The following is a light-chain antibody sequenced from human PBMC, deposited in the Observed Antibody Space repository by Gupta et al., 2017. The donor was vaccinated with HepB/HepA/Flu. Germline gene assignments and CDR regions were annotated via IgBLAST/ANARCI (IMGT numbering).Light chain of an antibody. CDR1: SSNIGSNY. CDR3: STSDVSLSGRGV. CDR2: RNN. J-gene: IGLJ2*01. V-gene: IGLV1-47*01. Sequence: QSVLTQPPSISGTPGQRVTISCSGGSSNIGSNYVYWYQHPPATAPKLLIYRNNQRPSGVPARFSGSKSGTSASLAISGLRSEDEADYYCSTSDVSLSGRGVFGGGTKLTVL.